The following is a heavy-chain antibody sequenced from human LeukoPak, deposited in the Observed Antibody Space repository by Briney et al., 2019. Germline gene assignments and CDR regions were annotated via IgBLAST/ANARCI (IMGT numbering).Heavy chain of an antibody. J-gene: IGHJ4*02. Sequence: SETLSLTCCVSGYPISSGYYWGWIRQPPGKGLEWIGSIYHSGSTYHNPSLKSRVTISVDTSKNQLSLKLSSVTAADSAVYYCTRGGDSYLGSSDYWGQGTLVTVSS. D-gene: IGHD2-21*01. CDR3: TRGGDSYLGSSDY. V-gene: IGHV4-38-2*01. CDR1: GYPISSGYY. CDR2: IYHSGST.